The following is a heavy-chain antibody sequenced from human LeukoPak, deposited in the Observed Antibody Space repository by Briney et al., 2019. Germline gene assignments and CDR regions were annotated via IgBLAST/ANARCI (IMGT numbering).Heavy chain of an antibody. V-gene: IGHV1-18*01. CDR1: GYTFTSYG. CDR2: ISAYNGNT. J-gene: IGHJ3*02. CDR3: ASLKNSYDSSGYLVTDAFDI. Sequence: ASVKVSCKASGYTFTSYGISWVRQAPGQGLEWMGWISAYNGNTNYEQKLQGRVTMTTDTSTSTAYMELRSLRSDDTAVYYCASLKNSYDSSGYLVTDAFDIWGQGTMVTVSS. D-gene: IGHD3-22*01.